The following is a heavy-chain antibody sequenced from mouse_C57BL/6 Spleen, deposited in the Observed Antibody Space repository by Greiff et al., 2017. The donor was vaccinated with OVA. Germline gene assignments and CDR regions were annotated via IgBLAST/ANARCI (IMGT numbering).Heavy chain of an antibody. CDR1: GYTFTSYW. D-gene: IGHD2-2*01. J-gene: IGHJ2*01. Sequence: VQLQQPGAELVKPGASVKLSCKASGYTFTSYWMQWVKQRPGQGLAWIGEIDPSDSYTNYNQQLKGKATLTVDTSSSTAYMQLSSLTSEDSAVYYCARYPSTMVTPYYFDYWGQGTTLTVSS. CDR2: IDPSDSYT. V-gene: IGHV1-50*01. CDR3: ARYPSTMVTPYYFDY.